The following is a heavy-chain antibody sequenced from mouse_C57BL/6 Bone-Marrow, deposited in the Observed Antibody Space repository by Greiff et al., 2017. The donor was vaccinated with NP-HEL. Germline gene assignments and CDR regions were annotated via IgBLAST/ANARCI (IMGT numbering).Heavy chain of an antibody. Sequence: EVQLHQSGAELVRPGASVKLSCTASGFNIKDDYMHWVKQRPEQGLEWIGWIDPENGDTEYASKFQGKATITADTSSNTAYLQLSSLTSEDTAVYYCTRLNYFDYWGQGTTLTVSS. J-gene: IGHJ2*01. CDR2: IDPENGDT. CDR1: GFNIKDDY. V-gene: IGHV14-4*01. CDR3: TRLNYFDY.